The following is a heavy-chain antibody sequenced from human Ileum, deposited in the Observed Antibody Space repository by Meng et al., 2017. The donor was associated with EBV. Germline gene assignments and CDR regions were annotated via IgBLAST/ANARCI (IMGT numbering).Heavy chain of an antibody. Sequence: QPQRTMSVHGLVKPSETLSLTWSVSNGSVSSYGYYWTWIRQPPGKGLEWIGYMSYTGSTNYKSTLKSRVTISVDKSKNQFSLKLSSVTAADTAVYYCARERGGGDRGIQWGQGTLVTVSS. D-gene: IGHD2-21*02. CDR1: NGSVSSYGYY. V-gene: IGHV4-61*08. CDR3: ARERGGGDRGIQ. CDR2: MSYTGST. J-gene: IGHJ4*02.